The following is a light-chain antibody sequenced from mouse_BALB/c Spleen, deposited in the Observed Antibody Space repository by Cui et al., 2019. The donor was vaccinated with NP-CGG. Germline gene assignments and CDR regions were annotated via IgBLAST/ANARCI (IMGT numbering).Light chain of an antibody. CDR3: ALWYSNHWV. V-gene: IGLV1*01. J-gene: IGLJ1*01. Sequence: QAIVTQESALTTSHGETVTFTCRSSTGAVTTSNYANWVQEKPDHLFTGLIGGTNNRAPGVPARFSGSLIGDKAALTITGAQTKDEAIYFCALWYSNHWVFGGGTKLTVL. CDR2: GTN. CDR1: TGAVTTSNY.